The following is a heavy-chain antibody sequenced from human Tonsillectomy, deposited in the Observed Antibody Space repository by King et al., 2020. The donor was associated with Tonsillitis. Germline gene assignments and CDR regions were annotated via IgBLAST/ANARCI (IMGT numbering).Heavy chain of an antibody. CDR1: GFNFSSYG. CDR2: ISYDGSNT. J-gene: IGHJ6*03. Sequence: QVQLVESGGGVVQPGRSLRLSCAASGFNFSSYGMHWVRQAPGKGLEWVAVISYDGSNTYYADSVKGRFTISRDNSRNTLCLQMNSLRAEDTAVYYCAKDWHNSGYYYSYYYMDVWGKGTTVTVSS. CDR3: AKDWHNSGYYYSYYYMDV. V-gene: IGHV3-30*18. D-gene: IGHD6-19*01.